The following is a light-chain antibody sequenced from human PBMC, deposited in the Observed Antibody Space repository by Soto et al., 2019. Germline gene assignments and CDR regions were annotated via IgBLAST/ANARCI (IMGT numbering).Light chain of an antibody. V-gene: IGLV2-11*01. Sequence: QSVLTQPRSVSGSPGQSVSISCTGTSSDVGAYNYVSWYQHHPGKAPKFIIHDVTKWPSGVPDRFSGSKSGNTASLTISGLQPEDEADYYCCSYAGSYTYVFGTGTKVTVL. J-gene: IGLJ1*01. CDR3: CSYAGSYTYV. CDR2: DVT. CDR1: SSDVGAYNY.